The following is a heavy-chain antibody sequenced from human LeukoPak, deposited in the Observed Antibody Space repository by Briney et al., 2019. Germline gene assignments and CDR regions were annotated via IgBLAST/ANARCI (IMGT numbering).Heavy chain of an antibody. Sequence: PSETLSLICTVSGGSISSYYWSWIRQPPGKGLEWIGYIYYSGSTNYNPSLKSRVTISVDTSKNQFSLKLSSVTAADTAVYYCARFAGSLDYDAFDIWGQGTMVTVSS. CDR1: GGSISSYY. CDR2: IYYSGST. V-gene: IGHV4-59*01. CDR3: ARFAGSLDYDAFDI. J-gene: IGHJ3*02. D-gene: IGHD1-1*01.